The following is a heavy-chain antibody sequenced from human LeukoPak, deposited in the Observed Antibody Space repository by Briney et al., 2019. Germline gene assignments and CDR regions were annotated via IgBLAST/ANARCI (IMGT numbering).Heavy chain of an antibody. CDR1: GFTFSDYY. CDR3: ARDGGSSWYFDY. V-gene: IGHV3-11*04. J-gene: IGHJ4*02. CDR2: ISSSGNTT. D-gene: IGHD6-13*01. Sequence: GGSLRLSCAASGFTFSDYYMSWIRQAPGKGLECVSYISSSGNTTYHADSVKGRFTISRDNAKNSLYLQMSSLRAEDTAVYYCARDGGSSWYFDYWGQGTLVTISS.